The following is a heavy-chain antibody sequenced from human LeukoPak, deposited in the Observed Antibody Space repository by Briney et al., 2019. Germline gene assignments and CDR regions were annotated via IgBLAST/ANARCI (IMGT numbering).Heavy chain of an antibody. CDR3: AREIAVAGIGGGFDY. CDR1: GFTFSSYG. D-gene: IGHD6-19*01. J-gene: IGHJ4*02. CDR2: IWYDGSNK. Sequence: GGSLRLSCAASGFTFSSYGMHWVRQAPGKGLEWVAVIWYDGSNKYYADSVKGRFTISRDNSKNTLYLQMNSLRAEDTAVYYCAREIAVAGIGGGFDYWGQGTLVTVSS. V-gene: IGHV3-33*01.